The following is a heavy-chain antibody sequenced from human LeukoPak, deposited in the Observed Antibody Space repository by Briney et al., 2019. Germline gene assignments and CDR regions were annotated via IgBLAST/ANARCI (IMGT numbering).Heavy chain of an antibody. D-gene: IGHD2-15*01. J-gene: IGHJ4*02. Sequence: GGSLRLSCAASGFTFSSYAMHWVRQAPGKGLEWVSSISGSGGNTYYADSVKGRFTISRDNSKNTLYLQMNRLRAEDTAVYYCAPKVVGSTPFDYWGQGTLVTVS. V-gene: IGHV3-23*01. CDR2: ISGSGGNT. CDR3: APKVVGSTPFDY. CDR1: GFTFSSYA.